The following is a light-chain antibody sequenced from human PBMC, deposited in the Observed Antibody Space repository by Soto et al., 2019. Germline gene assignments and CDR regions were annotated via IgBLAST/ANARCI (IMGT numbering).Light chain of an antibody. J-gene: IGKJ1*01. CDR3: QQYSVYYPTWT. CDR1: QTIRRW. CDR2: DAS. Sequence: IQMSQSPSTLSASVGDRVTITWRAIQTIRRWLAWYQQKPGKAPKRLIYDASSLESGGPSRFSGSGSDTEFTLTISSLQPDDVATYYCQQYSVYYPTWTFGQGTKVDIK. V-gene: IGKV1-5*01.